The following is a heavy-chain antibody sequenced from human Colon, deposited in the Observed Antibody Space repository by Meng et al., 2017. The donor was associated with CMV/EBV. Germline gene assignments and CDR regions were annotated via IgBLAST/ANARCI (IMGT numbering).Heavy chain of an antibody. CDR2: IGTVGDT. CDR1: GFTFSTYD. CDR3: ARARSPTHFDY. J-gene: IGHJ4*02. Sequence: GESLKISCPASGFTFSTYDFHWVRQPTGKGLEWVSSIGTVGDTYSIGSVKGRFIISREDAKNSVYLQMNGLRDGDTGLYYCARARSPTHFDYWGQGALVTVSS. V-gene: IGHV3-13*01.